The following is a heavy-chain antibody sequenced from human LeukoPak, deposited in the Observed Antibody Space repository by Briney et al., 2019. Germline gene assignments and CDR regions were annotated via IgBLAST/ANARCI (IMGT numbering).Heavy chain of an antibody. J-gene: IGHJ4*02. Sequence: PSETLSLTCTVSGGSISSSSYYWGWIRQPPGKGLEWIGSIYCSGSTYYNPSLKSRDTISVDTSKNQSSLKLSSVTAADTAVYYCARDHQLYSNFYWGQGTLVTVSS. CDR1: GGSISSSSYY. CDR2: IYCSGST. D-gene: IGHD4-11*01. CDR3: ARDHQLYSNFY. V-gene: IGHV4-39*07.